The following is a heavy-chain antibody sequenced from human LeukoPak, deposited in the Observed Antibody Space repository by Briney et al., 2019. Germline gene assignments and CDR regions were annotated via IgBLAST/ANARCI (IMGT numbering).Heavy chain of an antibody. D-gene: IGHD4-17*01. CDR3: ARVHGATVGFDY. Sequence: AGGSLRLSCAASGFTVSSNYMSWVRQAPGKGLEWVAVIYSGGSTYYADAVKGRFTISRDNSKNTLYLQMNSLRAEDTAVYYCARVHGATVGFDYWGQGTLVTVSS. V-gene: IGHV3-53*01. CDR1: GFTVSSNY. CDR2: IYSGGST. J-gene: IGHJ4*02.